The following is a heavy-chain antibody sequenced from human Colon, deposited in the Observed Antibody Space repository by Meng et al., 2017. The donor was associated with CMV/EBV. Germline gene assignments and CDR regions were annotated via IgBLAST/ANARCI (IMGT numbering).Heavy chain of an antibody. D-gene: IGHD5-12*01. Sequence: KASCYRFSSYGFSWVRQAPGQGLEWMGWIGAHTGNTNYAQKFQDRVTMTTDMSTSTAYMELRSLRSDDTAVYYCARDKGGYAGGGDHWGQGTLVTVSS. CDR1: CYRFSSYG. CDR3: ARDKGGYAGGGDH. CDR2: IGAHTGNT. J-gene: IGHJ4*02. V-gene: IGHV1-18*01.